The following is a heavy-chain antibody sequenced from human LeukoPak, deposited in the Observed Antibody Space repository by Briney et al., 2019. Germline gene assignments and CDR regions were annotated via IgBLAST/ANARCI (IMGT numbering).Heavy chain of an antibody. CDR3: ARQISDYYYYYIDV. CDR2: IYYGGTT. Sequence: SETLSLTCTVSGGSITSSSYYWGWIRQPPGKGLEWIGYIYYGGTTYYNSSLKSRVTVSEDTSKNRFSLILSSVTAADTAVYYCARQISDYYYYYIDVWGKGTTVIVSS. V-gene: IGHV4-39*01. J-gene: IGHJ6*03. CDR1: GGSITSSSYY.